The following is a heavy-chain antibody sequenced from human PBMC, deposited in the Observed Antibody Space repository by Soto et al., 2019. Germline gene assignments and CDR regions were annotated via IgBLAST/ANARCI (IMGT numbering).Heavy chain of an antibody. CDR2: IKSKTDGGTT. Sequence: GGSLRLSCAASGFTFSNAWMSWVRQAPGKGLEWVGRIKSKTDGGTTDYAAPVKGRFTISRDDSKNTLYLQMNSLKTEDTAVYYCTTDHDYSNYGIDYYYYIDVWGKGTTVTVSS. V-gene: IGHV3-15*01. D-gene: IGHD4-4*01. J-gene: IGHJ6*03. CDR1: GFTFSNAW. CDR3: TTDHDYSNYGIDYYYYIDV.